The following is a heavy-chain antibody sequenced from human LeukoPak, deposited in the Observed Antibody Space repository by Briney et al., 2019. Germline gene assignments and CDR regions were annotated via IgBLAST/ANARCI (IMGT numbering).Heavy chain of an antibody. CDR3: ARDVYSSGWYGTYYYYGMDV. J-gene: IGHJ6*02. Sequence: SETLSLACTVSGGSISSYYWSWIRQPPGKGLEWIGYIYYSGSTNYNPSLKSRVTMSVDTSKNQFSLKLSSVTAADTAVYYCARDVYSSGWYGTYYYYGMDVWGQGTTVTVS. D-gene: IGHD6-19*01. CDR2: IYYSGST. V-gene: IGHV4-59*12. CDR1: GGSISSYY.